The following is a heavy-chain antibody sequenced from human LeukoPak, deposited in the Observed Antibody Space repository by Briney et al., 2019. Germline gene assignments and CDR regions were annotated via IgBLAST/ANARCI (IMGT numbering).Heavy chain of an antibody. CDR1: GGSFSGHY. CDR3: ARRRKGGNYRY. CDR2: INHSGST. D-gene: IGHD4-23*01. J-gene: IGHJ4*02. Sequence: SETLSLTCAVYGGSFSGHYWSWIRQPPGKGLEWIGEINHSGSTNYNPSLKSRVTISVDTSKNQFSLKLSSVTAADTAVYYCARRRKGGNYRYWGQGTLVTVSS. V-gene: IGHV4-34*01.